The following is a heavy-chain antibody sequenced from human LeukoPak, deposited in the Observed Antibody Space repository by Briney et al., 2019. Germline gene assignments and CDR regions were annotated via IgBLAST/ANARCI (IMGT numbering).Heavy chain of an antibody. CDR3: ARDTRRYSSGGVGY. Sequence: RASVKVSCKASGYTFTSYAMHWVRQAPGQRLEWMGWINAGNGNTKYSQKFQGRVTITRDTSASTAYMELSSLRSEDTAVYYCARDTRRYSSGGVGYWGQGTLVTVSS. J-gene: IGHJ4*02. CDR1: GYTFTSYA. D-gene: IGHD6-19*01. CDR2: INAGNGNT. V-gene: IGHV1-3*01.